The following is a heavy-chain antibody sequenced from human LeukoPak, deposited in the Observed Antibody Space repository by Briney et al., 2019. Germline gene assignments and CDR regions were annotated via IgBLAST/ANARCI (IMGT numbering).Heavy chain of an antibody. CDR1: GYTFTGYY. D-gene: IGHD6-19*01. J-gene: IGHJ4*02. Sequence: ASVKVSCKASGYTFTGYYMHWVRQAPRQGLEWMGWINPNSGGTNYAQKFQGRVTMTRDTSISTAYMELSRLRSDDTAVYYCARDLGTNSSGWYGYYWGRGTLVTVSS. CDR2: INPNSGGT. V-gene: IGHV1-2*02. CDR3: ARDLGTNSSGWYGYY.